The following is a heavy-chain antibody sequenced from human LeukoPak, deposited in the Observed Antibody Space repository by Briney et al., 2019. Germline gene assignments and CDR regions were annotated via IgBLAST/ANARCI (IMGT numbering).Heavy chain of an antibody. J-gene: IGHJ4*02. CDR3: ARAPRDSSSSNYMRRFDY. D-gene: IGHD3-22*01. V-gene: IGHV4-38-2*01. CDR1: GYSISSDNY. CDR2: IYHSGST. Sequence: SETLSLTCAVSGYSISSDNYWVWIRQPPGQGLEWTGGIYHSGSTYYNPSLKSRVTVSVDTSKNQFSLKLSSVTAADTAVYYCARAPRDSSSSNYMRRFDYRGQGTLVTVSS.